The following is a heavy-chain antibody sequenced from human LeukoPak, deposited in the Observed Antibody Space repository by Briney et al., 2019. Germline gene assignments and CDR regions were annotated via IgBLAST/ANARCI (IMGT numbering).Heavy chain of an antibody. V-gene: IGHV3-23*01. CDR3: RKVYWSRSDRDC. CDR2: ITDSGGSA. D-gene: IGHD3-3*01. Sequence: GGSLRLSCEASTLTFRTYDLRWVCQAPGKGLDWVSGITDSGGSAVYADSVKGRFTISRDNSKHMLYLQMNSVRAEDKAVYYCRKVYWSRSDRDCWGQGTLVTVSS. J-gene: IGHJ4*02. CDR1: TLTFRTYD.